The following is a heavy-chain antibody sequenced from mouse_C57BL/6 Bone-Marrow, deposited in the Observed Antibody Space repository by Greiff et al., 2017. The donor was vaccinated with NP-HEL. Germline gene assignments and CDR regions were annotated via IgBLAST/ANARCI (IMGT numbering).Heavy chain of an antibody. CDR3: ARGIYYGNYGLYYFDY. J-gene: IGHJ2*01. CDR2: INYDGSST. Sequence: EVMLVESEGGLVQPGRSMKLSCTASGFTFSDYYMAWVRQVPEKGLEWVANINYDGSSTYYLDSLKSRFIISRDNAKNILYLQMSSLKSEDTATYYCARGIYYGNYGLYYFDYWGQGTTLTVSS. D-gene: IGHD2-1*01. CDR1: GFTFSDYY. V-gene: IGHV5-16*01.